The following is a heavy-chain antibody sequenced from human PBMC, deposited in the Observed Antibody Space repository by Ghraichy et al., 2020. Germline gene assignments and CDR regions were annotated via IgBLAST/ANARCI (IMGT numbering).Heavy chain of an antibody. V-gene: IGHV3-64D*06. J-gene: IGHJ4*02. CDR2: ISSNGGST. CDR1: GFTFSSYA. Sequence: GESLNISCSASGFTFSSYAMHWVRQAPGKGLEYVSAISSNGGSTYYADSVKGRFTISRDNSKNTLYLQMSSLRAEDTAVYYCVKVPQTLPDYWGQGTLVTVSS. CDR3: VKVPQTLPDY. D-gene: IGHD4-23*01.